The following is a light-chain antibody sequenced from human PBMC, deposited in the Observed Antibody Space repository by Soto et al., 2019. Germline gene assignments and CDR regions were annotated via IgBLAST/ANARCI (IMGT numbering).Light chain of an antibody. V-gene: IGKV3-11*01. CDR3: QQRSNWPPT. CDR1: QSVGSY. J-gene: IGKJ5*01. Sequence: EIVLSQYTGTLSLSPGERATLSCRASQSVGSYLAWYQHRPGQAPRLLIYDASNRATGIPARFSGSGSGTDFTLTISSLEPEDFAVYYCQQRSNWPPTFGQGTRLEIK. CDR2: DAS.